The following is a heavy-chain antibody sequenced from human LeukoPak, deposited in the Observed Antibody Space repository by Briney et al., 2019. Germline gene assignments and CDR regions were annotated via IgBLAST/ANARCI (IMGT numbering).Heavy chain of an antibody. CDR1: GGTFSSYA. V-gene: IGHV1-69*01. CDR3: ARDSQKWGLRYYFAY. CDR2: IIPIFGTA. D-gene: IGHD1-26*01. J-gene: IGHJ4*02. Sequence: SVKVSCKASGGTFSSYAISWVRQAPGQGLEWMGGIIPIFGTANYAQKFQGRVTITADESTSTAYMELSSLRSEDTAVYYCARDSQKWGLRYYFAYWGQRTLVTVSS.